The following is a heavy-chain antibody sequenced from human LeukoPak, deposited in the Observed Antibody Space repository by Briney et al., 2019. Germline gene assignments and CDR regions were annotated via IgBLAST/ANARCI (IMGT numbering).Heavy chain of an antibody. CDR3: VKNVGYCSSSSCSRLYFDS. Sequence: GGSLRLSCAASGFTFGSYTMSWVRQAPGKGLEWVSSIPGSSSPKYYADSVKSRFTSSRDNSKNTLYLHLTSLRVEDTAVYYCVKNVGYCSSSSCSRLYFDSWVQGSLVTVSP. D-gene: IGHD2-15*01. J-gene: IGHJ4*02. CDR2: IPGSSSPK. CDR1: GFTFGSYT. V-gene: IGHV3-23*01.